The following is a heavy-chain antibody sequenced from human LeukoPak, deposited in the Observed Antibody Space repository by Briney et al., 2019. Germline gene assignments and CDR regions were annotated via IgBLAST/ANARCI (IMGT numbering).Heavy chain of an antibody. CDR1: GYSFTSYW. CDR3: ARRRGAISSWYFDL. J-gene: IGHJ2*01. Sequence: GESLKISCEGSGYSFTSYWINWVRQMPEKGLEWMGRIDPSDSYTNYSPSFQGHVTISADKSISTAYLQWSSLTASDTAMYYCARRRGAISSWYFDLWGRGTLVTVSS. CDR2: IDPSDSYT. V-gene: IGHV5-10-1*01. D-gene: IGHD4/OR15-4a*01.